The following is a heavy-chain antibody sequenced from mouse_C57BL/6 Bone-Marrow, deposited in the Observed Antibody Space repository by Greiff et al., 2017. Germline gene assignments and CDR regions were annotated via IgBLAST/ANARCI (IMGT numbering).Heavy chain of an antibody. J-gene: IGHJ4*01. CDR2: IDPSDSYT. Sequence: VQLQQPGAELVMPGASVKLSCKASGYTFTSYWMHWVKQRPGQGLEWIGEIDPSDSYTNYNQKFKGKSTLTVDKSSSTAYMQLSSLTSEDSAVYYCARSPQGDDWGQGTSVTVSS. V-gene: IGHV1-69*01. CDR3: ARSPQGDD. CDR1: GYTFTSYW.